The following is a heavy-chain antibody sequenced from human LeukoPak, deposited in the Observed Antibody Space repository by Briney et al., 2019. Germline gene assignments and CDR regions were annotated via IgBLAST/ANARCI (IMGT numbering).Heavy chain of an antibody. CDR1: GFTFSSYG. Sequence: PGGSLRLSCAASGFTFSSYGMHWVRQAPGKGLEWVAFIRYDGSNKYYADSVKGRFTISRDNSKNTLYLQMNSLRAEDTAVCYCAKDASRVVGWYFDLWGRGTLVTVSS. J-gene: IGHJ2*01. V-gene: IGHV3-30*02. CDR3: AKDASRVVGWYFDL. D-gene: IGHD1-26*01. CDR2: IRYDGSNK.